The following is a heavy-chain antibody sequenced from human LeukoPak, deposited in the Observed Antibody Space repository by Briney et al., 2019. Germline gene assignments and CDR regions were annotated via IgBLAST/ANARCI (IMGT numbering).Heavy chain of an antibody. Sequence: GGSLRLSCVASGFTFSSHGMNWVRQAPGKGLEWVSGIIPSGHTTYYADSVRGRFTISRDNSRNTVYLQMNSLRAEDTAVYYCARDWVLPQGKGYFDYWGQGTLVTVSS. D-gene: IGHD4/OR15-4a*01. CDR1: GFTFSSHG. J-gene: IGHJ4*02. CDR3: ARDWVLPQGKGYFDY. V-gene: IGHV3-23*01. CDR2: IIPSGHTT.